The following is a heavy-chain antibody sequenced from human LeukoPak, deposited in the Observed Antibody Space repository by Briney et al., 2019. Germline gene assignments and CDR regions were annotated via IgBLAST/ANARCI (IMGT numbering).Heavy chain of an antibody. Sequence: GGSLRLSCAASGFTFNDYYRSWSRQAPGKGLELLSYINICGTNTHYADSVKGRFTISRDHAKKSLYLEINNLRAEDTAVYYCATDGAGFDTWGQGVLVTVSS. J-gene: IGHJ5*02. CDR1: GFTFNDYY. CDR2: INICGTNT. CDR3: ATDGAGFDT. V-gene: IGHV3-11*01.